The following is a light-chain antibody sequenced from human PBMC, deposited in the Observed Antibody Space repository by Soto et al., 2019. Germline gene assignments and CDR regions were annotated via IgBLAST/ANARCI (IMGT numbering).Light chain of an antibody. CDR1: SSNIGAGYD. CDR2: GNS. J-gene: IGLJ3*02. Sequence: QSVQTQPPSVSGAPGQRVTISCTGSSSNIGAGYDVHWYQQLPGTAPKLLIYGNSNRPSGVPDRFSGSKSGTSASLAITGLQAEDEADYYCQSYDSSLRGRVFGGGTKVTVL. V-gene: IGLV1-40*01. CDR3: QSYDSSLRGRV.